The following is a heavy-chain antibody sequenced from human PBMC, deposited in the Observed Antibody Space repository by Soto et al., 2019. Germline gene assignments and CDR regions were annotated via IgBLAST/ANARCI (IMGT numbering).Heavy chain of an antibody. CDR3: ARLTEAERH. CDR1: GFIVSSSH. D-gene: IGHD1-1*01. Sequence: EVQLVESGGGLTQPGGSLRLSCVVSGFIVSSSHMIWVRQAPGKGLEGVSILYNHGKTNYVDSVKGRFTITRDNSKNTVYLHMNSMRVEDTAVYYSARLTEAERHWGQGALVTVSS. J-gene: IGHJ4*02. V-gene: IGHV3-53*01. CDR2: LYNHGKT.